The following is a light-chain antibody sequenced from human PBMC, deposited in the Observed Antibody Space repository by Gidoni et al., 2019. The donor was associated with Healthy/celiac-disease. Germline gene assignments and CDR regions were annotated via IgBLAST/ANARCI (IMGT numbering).Light chain of an antibody. CDR3: AACDDSLSGPV. V-gene: IGLV1-47*01. CDR2: RNN. CDR1: SANIGSNY. Sequence: QPVLTQPRSASGTPGQRVTISCSGSSANIGSNYVSWYQQLPGTAPKLLIYRNNQRPSGVPDRFSGSKSGTAASLAISELRSEDEAHYYCAACDDSLSGPVFGGGTKLTVL. J-gene: IGLJ3*02.